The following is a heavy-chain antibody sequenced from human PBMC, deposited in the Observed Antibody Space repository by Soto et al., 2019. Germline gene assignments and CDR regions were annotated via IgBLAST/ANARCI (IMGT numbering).Heavy chain of an antibody. V-gene: IGHV1-69*02. CDR3: ALSIAVAGTSAFDI. D-gene: IGHD6-19*01. Sequence: GASVKVSCKAFGGTFSSYTISWVRQAPGQGLEWMGRIFPILGIANYAQKFQGRVTITADKSTSTAYMELSSLRSEDTAVYYCALSIAVAGTSAFDIWGQGTMVTVSS. CDR2: IFPILGIA. CDR1: GGTFSSYT. J-gene: IGHJ3*02.